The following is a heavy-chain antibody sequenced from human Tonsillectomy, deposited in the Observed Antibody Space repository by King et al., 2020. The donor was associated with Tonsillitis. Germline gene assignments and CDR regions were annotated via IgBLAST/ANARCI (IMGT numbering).Heavy chain of an antibody. Sequence: EVQLVQSGAEVKKPGESLRISCKGSGYSFTSYWISWVRQMPGKGLEWMGRINPSDSYTNYSPSFQGHVTISTDKSISTAYLQWSSLKASDTARYSCARAFRGRGYYYMDVWGKGTTVTVSS. V-gene: IGHV5-10-1*03. CDR2: INPSDSYT. CDR1: GYSFTSYW. J-gene: IGHJ6*03. CDR3: ARAFRGRGYYYMDV. D-gene: IGHD3-10*01.